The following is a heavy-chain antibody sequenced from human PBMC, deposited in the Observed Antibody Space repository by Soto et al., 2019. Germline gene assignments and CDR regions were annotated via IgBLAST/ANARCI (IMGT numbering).Heavy chain of an antibody. J-gene: IGHJ3*02. CDR3: ARDYDSGGTTAFDI. CDR2: ISSSGSTI. CDR1: GFTFSASW. D-gene: IGHD2-15*01. Sequence: PGGSLRLSCAASGFTFSASWMHWVRQTPGKGLEWVSYISSSGSTIYYADSVKGRFTISRDNAKNSLYLQMNSLRAEDTAVYYCARDYDSGGTTAFDIWGQGTMVTVSS. V-gene: IGHV3-48*03.